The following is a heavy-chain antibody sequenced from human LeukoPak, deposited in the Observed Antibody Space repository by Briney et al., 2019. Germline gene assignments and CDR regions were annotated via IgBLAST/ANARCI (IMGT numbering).Heavy chain of an antibody. D-gene: IGHD4-11*01. CDR1: GFTFSSYW. J-gene: IGHJ4*02. Sequence: GGSLRLSCVASGFTFSSYWLSWVRQAPGKGLEWVANIKQDGGENFYVDSVKGRFTISRDNAKNSLYLQMNSLRAEDTAVYYCAREDHSNYNYWGQGTLVTVSS. CDR2: IKQDGGEN. V-gene: IGHV3-7*01. CDR3: AREDHSNYNY.